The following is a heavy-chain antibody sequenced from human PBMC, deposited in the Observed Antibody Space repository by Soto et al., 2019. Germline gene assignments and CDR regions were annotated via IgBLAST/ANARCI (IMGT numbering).Heavy chain of an antibody. D-gene: IGHD6-19*01. J-gene: IGHJ4*02. CDR1: GFTFSDYY. V-gene: IGHV3-11*01. Sequence: GGSLRLSCAASGFTFSDYYMSWIRQAPGKGLEWVSYITSSGSTIYYVDSVKGRFTISRDNAKNSLYLQMNSLRAEDTAVYYCARENEQWVAADNWGQGTLVTVSS. CDR2: ITSSGSTI. CDR3: ARENEQWVAADN.